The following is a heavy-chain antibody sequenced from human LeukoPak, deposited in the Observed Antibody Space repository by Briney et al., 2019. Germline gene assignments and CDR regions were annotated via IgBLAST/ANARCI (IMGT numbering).Heavy chain of an antibody. Sequence: PSETLSLTCTVSGGSISSYYWSWIRQPPGKGLEWVGYIHYSGNSNYNSSLKSRVIMSVDTSKNQFSLKLSSVTAADTAMYYCTTWGYPLIWGQGTMVTVSS. CDR1: GGSISSYY. D-gene: IGHD3-16*02. CDR2: IHYSGNS. J-gene: IGHJ3*02. V-gene: IGHV4-59*01. CDR3: TTWGYPLI.